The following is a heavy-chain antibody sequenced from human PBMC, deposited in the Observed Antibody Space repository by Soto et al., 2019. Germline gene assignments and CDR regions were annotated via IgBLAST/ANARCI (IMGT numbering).Heavy chain of an antibody. Sequence: SQTLSLTCTVSGGSISSSSYYWGWIRQPPGKGLEWIGSIYYSGSTYYNPSLKSRVTISVDTSKNQFSLKLSSVTAADTAVYYCARAIGSTVTTVFDYWGQGTLVTVSS. CDR2: IYYSGST. J-gene: IGHJ4*02. CDR1: GGSISSSSYY. D-gene: IGHD4-4*01. V-gene: IGHV4-39*01. CDR3: ARAIGSTVTTVFDY.